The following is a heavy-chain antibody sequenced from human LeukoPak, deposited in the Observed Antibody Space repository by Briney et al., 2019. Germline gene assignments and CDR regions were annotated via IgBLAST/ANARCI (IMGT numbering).Heavy chain of an antibody. CDR2: MNPNSGNT. CDR3: ARGPLVAVAGACWFDP. D-gene: IGHD6-19*01. V-gene: IGHV1-8*03. CDR1: GYTFTSYD. Sequence: GASVKVSCKASGYTFTSYDINWVRQATGQGLEWMGWMNPNSGNTGYAQKFQGRVTITADKSTSTAYMELSSLRSEDTAVYYCARGPLVAVAGACWFDPWGQGTLVTVSS. J-gene: IGHJ5*02.